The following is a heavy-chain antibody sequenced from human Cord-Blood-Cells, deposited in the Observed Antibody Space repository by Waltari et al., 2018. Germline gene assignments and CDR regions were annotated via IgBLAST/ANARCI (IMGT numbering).Heavy chain of an antibody. D-gene: IGHD3-22*01. CDR3: ARSYYDSSGYFDY. V-gene: IGHV3-7*01. CDR2: IKQDGSEK. CDR1: GFTFSSYW. Sequence: EVQLVESGGGLVQPGGSLRLSCAASGFTFSSYWMSWVRQAPGKGVEWVANIKQDGSEKYDVDSVKGRFTISRDNAKNSLYLQMNSLRAEDTAVYYCARSYYDSSGYFDYWGQGTLVTVSS. J-gene: IGHJ4*02.